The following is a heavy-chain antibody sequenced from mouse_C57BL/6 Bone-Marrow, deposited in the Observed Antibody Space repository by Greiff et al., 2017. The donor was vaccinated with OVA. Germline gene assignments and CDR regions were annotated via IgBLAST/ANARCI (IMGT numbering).Heavy chain of an antibody. Sequence: VQRVESGPELVKPGASVKLSCKASGYTFTSYDINWVKQRPGQGLEWIGWIYPRDGSTKYNEKFKGKATLTVDTSSSTAYMELHSLTSEDSAVYFCAGYYYGSSYRYFDYWGQGTTLTVSS. CDR3: AGYYYGSSYRYFDY. CDR2: IYPRDGST. CDR1: GYTFTSYD. V-gene: IGHV1-85*01. J-gene: IGHJ2*01. D-gene: IGHD1-1*01.